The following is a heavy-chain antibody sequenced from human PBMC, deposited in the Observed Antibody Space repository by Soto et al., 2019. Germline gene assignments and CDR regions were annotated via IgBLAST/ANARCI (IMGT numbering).Heavy chain of an antibody. CDR3: ARDFWDFDSYYGMDV. CDR1: GFTFSSYG. CDR2: IWYDGSNK. V-gene: IGHV3-33*01. J-gene: IGHJ6*02. D-gene: IGHD3-3*01. Sequence: GGSLRLSCAASGFTFSSYGMHWVRQAPGKGLEWVAVIWYDGSNKYYADSVKGRFTISRDNSKNTLYLQMNSLGAEDTAVYYCARDFWDFDSYYGMDVWGQGTTVTVSS.